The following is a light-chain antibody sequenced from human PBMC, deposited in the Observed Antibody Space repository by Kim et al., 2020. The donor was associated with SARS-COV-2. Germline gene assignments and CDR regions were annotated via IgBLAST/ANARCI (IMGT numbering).Light chain of an antibody. CDR3: NSRDNSGDHVV. CDR1: SLRTYY. Sequence: SYELTQDPVVSVALGQTVRITCQGDSLRTYYATWYQQKPGQAPILVIYGKNNRPSGIPDRFSGSSSGNTASLTVTGAQAVDEADYYCNSRDNSGDHVVFGGGTQLTVL. J-gene: IGLJ2*01. CDR2: GKN. V-gene: IGLV3-19*01.